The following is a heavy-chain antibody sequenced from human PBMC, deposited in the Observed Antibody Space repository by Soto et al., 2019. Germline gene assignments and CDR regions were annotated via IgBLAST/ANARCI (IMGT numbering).Heavy chain of an antibody. Sequence: SLSCAASGFTFSSYAMHWVRQAPGKGLEWVSYISSSSVITYYADSVKGRFTISRDNAKNSVSLQMSSLRDDDTAVYYCARDLSHSGYDPVDFWGQGTLVTVSS. CDR3: ARDLSHSGYDPVDF. V-gene: IGHV3-48*02. D-gene: IGHD5-12*01. CDR2: ISSSSVIT. J-gene: IGHJ4*02. CDR1: GFTFSSYA.